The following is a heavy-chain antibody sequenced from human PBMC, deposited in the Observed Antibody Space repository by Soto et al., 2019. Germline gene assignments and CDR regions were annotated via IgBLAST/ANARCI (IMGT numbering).Heavy chain of an antibody. CDR1: GFTFSSYS. J-gene: IGHJ6*03. CDR3: ARDYVDTAMVDYYYYYMDV. V-gene: IGHV3-48*01. CDR2: ISSSSSTI. Sequence: EVQLVESGGGLVQPGGSLRLSCAASGFTFSSYSMNWVRQAPGKGLEWVSYISSSSSTIYYADSVKGRFTISRDNAKNSLYLQVNSLRAEDTAVYYCARDYVDTAMVDYYYYYMDVWGKGTTVTVSS. D-gene: IGHD5-18*01.